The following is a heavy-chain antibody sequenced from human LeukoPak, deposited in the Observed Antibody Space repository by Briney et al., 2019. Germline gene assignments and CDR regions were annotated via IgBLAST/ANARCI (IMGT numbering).Heavy chain of an antibody. V-gene: IGHV1-18*01. CDR1: GYTFTSYG. CDR3: ARGTIAPAGEDYYYYYGMDV. D-gene: IGHD6-25*01. CDR2: ISAYNGNT. J-gene: IGHJ6*02. Sequence: ASVKVSCKASGYTFTSYGISWVRQAPGQGLEWMGWISAYNGNTNYAQKLQGRVTMTTDTSTNTAYMELRSLRSDDTAVYYCARGTIAPAGEDYYYYYGMDVWGQGTTVTVSS.